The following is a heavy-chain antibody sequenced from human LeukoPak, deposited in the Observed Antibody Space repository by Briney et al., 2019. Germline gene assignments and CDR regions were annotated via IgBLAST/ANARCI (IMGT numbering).Heavy chain of an antibody. D-gene: IGHD2-8*02. CDR3: ARDLVPYAFEI. CDR2: ISSSSSYI. V-gene: IGHV3-21*01. J-gene: IGHJ3*02. Sequence: GGSLRLSCAASGFTFSSYSMNWVRQAPGKGLEWVSSISSSSSYIYYADSVKGRFTISRDNAKNSLYLQMNSLRAEDTAVYYCARDLVPYAFEIWGQGTMVTVSS. CDR1: GFTFSSYS.